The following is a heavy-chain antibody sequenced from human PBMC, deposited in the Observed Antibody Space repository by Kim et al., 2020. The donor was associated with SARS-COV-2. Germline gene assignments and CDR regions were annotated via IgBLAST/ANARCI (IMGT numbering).Heavy chain of an antibody. Sequence: GGSLRLSCAASGFTVSSNYMSWVRQAPGKGLEWVSVIYSGGSTYYADSVKGRFTISRDNSKNTLYLQMNSLRAEDTAVYYCARDRRLWFGELYFDLWGRGTLVTVSS. CDR2: IYSGGST. CDR3: ARDRRLWFGELYFDL. CDR1: GFTVSSNY. V-gene: IGHV3-53*01. J-gene: IGHJ2*01. D-gene: IGHD3-10*01.